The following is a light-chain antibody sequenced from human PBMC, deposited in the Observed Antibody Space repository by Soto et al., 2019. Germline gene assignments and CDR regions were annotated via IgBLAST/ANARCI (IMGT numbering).Light chain of an antibody. V-gene: IGKV4-1*01. Sequence: DIVMTQSPDSLAVSLGERATINCKSSQSVLYSSNNKNYLAWYQQKPGQPPKLLIYWASTRESGVPDRFSGSGSGTDFTITISSLQAEDVAVDYCQQYYRPWTFGQGTTVEIK. CDR3: QQYYRPWT. CDR1: QSVLYSSNNKNY. CDR2: WAS. J-gene: IGKJ1*01.